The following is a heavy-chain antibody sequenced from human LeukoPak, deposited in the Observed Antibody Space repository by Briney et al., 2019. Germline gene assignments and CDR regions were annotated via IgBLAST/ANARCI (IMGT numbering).Heavy chain of an antibody. CDR3: RDWDHFDFDS. J-gene: IGHJ5*01. CDR1: GFTFSSYA. D-gene: IGHD3-9*01. CDR2: ISGSGYST. V-gene: IGHV3-23*01. Sequence: GGSLRLSCAASGFTFSSYAMSWVRQAPGKGLEWVSAISGSGYSTYYADSVKGRFTISRDNAKNTLYLQMKSLRAEDTAVYCVRDWDHFDFDSWGQGTLVTISS.